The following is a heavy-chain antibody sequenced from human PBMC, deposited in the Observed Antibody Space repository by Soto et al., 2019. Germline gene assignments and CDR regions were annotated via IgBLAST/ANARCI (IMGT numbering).Heavy chain of an antibody. J-gene: IGHJ3*01. D-gene: IGHD6-19*01. CDR2: LKQDGSDK. CDR3: ARSLGWRDAHDV. Sequence: EVQLVESGGGLVQPGESLRLSCAASGFTFNNYWMAWVRQAPGKGLVWVANLKQDGSDKYYVDSVKGRFTISRDNAKNSLYLQMNSMRAEDTAVYYCARSLGWRDAHDVSGQGTRVTVSS. V-gene: IGHV3-7*01. CDR1: GFTFNNYW.